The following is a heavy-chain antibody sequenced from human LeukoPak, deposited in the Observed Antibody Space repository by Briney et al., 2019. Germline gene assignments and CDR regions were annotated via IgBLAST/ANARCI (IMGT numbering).Heavy chain of an antibody. CDR2: IYYGGST. Sequence: SETLSLTCTVSGDSISSYYWSWIRQPPGKGLDWIGYIYYGGSTNYNPSLKSRVTISVDTSKNQFSLRLSSVTAADTTVYFCARLHYNWFDPWGQGTLVTVSS. J-gene: IGHJ5*02. V-gene: IGHV4-59*08. CDR1: GDSISSYY. D-gene: IGHD3-10*01. CDR3: ARLHYNWFDP.